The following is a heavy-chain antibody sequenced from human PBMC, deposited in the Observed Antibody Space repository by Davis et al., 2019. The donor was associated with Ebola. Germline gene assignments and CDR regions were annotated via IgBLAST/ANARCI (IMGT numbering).Heavy chain of an antibody. CDR2: IYYSGST. D-gene: IGHD5-24*01. Sequence: SETLSLTCTVSGGSISSYYWSWIRQPPGKGLEWIGYIYYSGSTNYNPSLKSRVTISVDTSKNQFSLKLSSVTAADTAVYYCARQSVEMATISHFDYWGQGTLVTVSS. J-gene: IGHJ4*02. CDR3: ARQSVEMATISHFDY. V-gene: IGHV4-59*01. CDR1: GGSISSYY.